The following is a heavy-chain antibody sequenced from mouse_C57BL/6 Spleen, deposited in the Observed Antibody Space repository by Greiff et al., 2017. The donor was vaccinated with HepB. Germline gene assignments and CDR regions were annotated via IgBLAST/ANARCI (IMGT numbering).Heavy chain of an antibody. CDR3: ARVGYDGADYFDY. V-gene: IGHV5-4*03. J-gene: IGHJ2*01. D-gene: IGHD2-2*01. Sequence: EVMLVESGGGLVKPGGSLKLSCAASGFTFSSYAMSWVRQTPEKRLEWVATISDGGSYTYYPDNVKGRFTISRDNAKNNLYLQMSHLKSEDTAMYYCARVGYDGADYFDYWGQGTTLTVSS. CDR1: GFTFSSYA. CDR2: ISDGGSYT.